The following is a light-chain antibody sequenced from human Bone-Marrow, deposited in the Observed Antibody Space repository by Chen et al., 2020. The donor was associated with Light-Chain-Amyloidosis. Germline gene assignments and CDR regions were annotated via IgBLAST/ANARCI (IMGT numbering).Light chain of an antibody. CDR1: SSTIGAGYD. Sequence: QSVLTQPPSVSGAPGQRVTISCTGSSSTIGAGYDVHWYQQLPGTAPKLLIYGTSNPPSGLPYRFSGSKAVTSAALAITGLQAEDEADYYCQSYDSPHVVFGGGTKLSVL. CDR2: GTS. CDR3: QSYDSPHVV. V-gene: IGLV1-40*01. J-gene: IGLJ2*01.